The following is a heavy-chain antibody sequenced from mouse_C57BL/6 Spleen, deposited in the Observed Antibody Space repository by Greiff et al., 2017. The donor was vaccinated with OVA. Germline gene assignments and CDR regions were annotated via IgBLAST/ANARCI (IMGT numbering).Heavy chain of an antibody. Sequence: EVQLQESGAELVRPGASVKLSCTASGFNIKDYYMHWVKQRPEQGLEWIGRIDPEDGDTEYAPKFQGKATMTADTSSNTAYLQLSSLTSEDTAVYYCTSMVTTPWFAYWGQGTLVTVSA. V-gene: IGHV14-1*01. CDR1: GFNIKDYY. CDR2: IDPEDGDT. J-gene: IGHJ3*01. CDR3: TSMVTTPWFAY. D-gene: IGHD2-2*01.